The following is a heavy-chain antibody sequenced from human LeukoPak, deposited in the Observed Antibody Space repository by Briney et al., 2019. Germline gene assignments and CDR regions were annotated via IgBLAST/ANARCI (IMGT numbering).Heavy chain of an antibody. Sequence: PGGSLTLSCAVSGITLSNYGMSWVRQAPGKGLEWVAGISGRGGSTNYADSVKGRFTISRDNPKNTLFLQMNSLRAEDTAVYFCAKRGVVIRVILVGFHKEAYYFDSWGQGAQVTVSS. CDR1: GITLSNYG. V-gene: IGHV3-23*01. D-gene: IGHD3-22*01. CDR2: ISGRGGST. J-gene: IGHJ4*02. CDR3: AKRGVVIRVILVGFHKEAYYFDS.